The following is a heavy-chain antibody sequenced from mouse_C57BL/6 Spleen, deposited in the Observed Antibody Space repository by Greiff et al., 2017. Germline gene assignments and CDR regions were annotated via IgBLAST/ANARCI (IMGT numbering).Heavy chain of an antibody. CDR3: ARRGYITTVVAGDAMDY. Sequence: QVQLQQPGAELVKPGASVKLSCKASGYTFTSYWMHWVKQRPGQGLEWIGMIHPNSGSTNYNEKFKSKATLTVDKSSSTAYMQLSSLTSEDSAVYYCARRGYITTVVAGDAMDYWGQGTSVTVSS. CDR1: GYTFTSYW. J-gene: IGHJ4*01. CDR2: IHPNSGST. V-gene: IGHV1-64*01. D-gene: IGHD1-1*01.